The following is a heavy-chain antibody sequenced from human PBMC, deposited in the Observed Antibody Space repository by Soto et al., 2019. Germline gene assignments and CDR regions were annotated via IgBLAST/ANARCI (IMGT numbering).Heavy chain of an antibody. D-gene: IGHD2-15*01. Sequence: SVKVSCKASGGTFSSYTISWVRQAPGQGLEWMGGIIPILGIANYAQKFQGRVTITADKSTSTAYMELSSLRSEDTAVYYCARGYCSGGSCLMRYYYYYMDVWGKGTTVTVSS. V-gene: IGHV1-69*10. J-gene: IGHJ6*03. CDR3: ARGYCSGGSCLMRYYYYYMDV. CDR1: GGTFSSYT. CDR2: IIPILGIA.